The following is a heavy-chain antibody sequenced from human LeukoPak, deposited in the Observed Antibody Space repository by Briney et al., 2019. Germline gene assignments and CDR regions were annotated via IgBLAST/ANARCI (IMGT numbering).Heavy chain of an antibody. CDR2: VDAFDYSK. J-gene: IGHJ4*02. CDR3: ARHRSSWLIDY. Sequence: GGSLRLSCAASGFTFSSSVMSWVRQAPGKGLEWVSTVDAFDYSKYYADSVKGRLTISRDNSKNTLYLQMNSLRAEDTAVYYCARHRSSWLIDYWGQGTLVTVSS. V-gene: IGHV3-23*01. D-gene: IGHD6-6*01. CDR1: GFTFSSSV.